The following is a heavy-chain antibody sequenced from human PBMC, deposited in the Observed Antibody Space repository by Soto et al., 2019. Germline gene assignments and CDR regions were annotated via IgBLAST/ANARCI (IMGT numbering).Heavy chain of an antibody. J-gene: IGHJ4*02. CDR2: IYPGDSDT. CDR1: GYSFTSYW. CDR3: ARHATPGYSSGWSSAIVDY. Sequence: GESLKISCKGSGYSFTSYWIGWVRQMPGKGLEWMGIIYPGDSDTRYSPSFQGQVTISADKSISTAYLQWSSLKASDTAMYYCARHATPGYSSGWSSAIVDYWGQGTLVTVSS. D-gene: IGHD6-19*01. V-gene: IGHV5-51*01.